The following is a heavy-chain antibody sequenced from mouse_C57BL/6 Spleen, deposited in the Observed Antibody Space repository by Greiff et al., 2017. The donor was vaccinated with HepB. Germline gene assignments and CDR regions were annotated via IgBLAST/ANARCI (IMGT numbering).Heavy chain of an antibody. V-gene: IGHV7-3*01. CDR1: GFTFTDYY. CDR2: IRNKANGYTT. J-gene: IGHJ2*01. CDR3: ARSYSNYYFDY. D-gene: IGHD2-5*01. Sequence: EVQVVESGGGLVQPGGSLSLSCAASGFTFTDYYMSWVRQPPGKALEWLGFIRNKANGYTTEYSASVKGRFTISRDNSQSILYLQMNALRAEDSATYYCARSYSNYYFDYWGQGTTLTVSS.